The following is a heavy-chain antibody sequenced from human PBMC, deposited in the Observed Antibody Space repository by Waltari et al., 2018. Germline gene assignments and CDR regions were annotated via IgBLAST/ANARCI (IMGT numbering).Heavy chain of an antibody. CDR2: IYHSGST. CDR1: GGSISSYY. CDR3: ARRNQQLSYYYGMDV. Sequence: QVQLQESGPGLVKPSETLSLTCTVSGGSISSYYWSWVRQPPGKGLEWIGEIYHSGSTNYNPSLKSRVTISVDKSKSQFSLKLSSVTAADTAVYYCARRNQQLSYYYGMDVWGQGTTVTVSS. D-gene: IGHD5-18*01. J-gene: IGHJ6*02. V-gene: IGHV4-4*02.